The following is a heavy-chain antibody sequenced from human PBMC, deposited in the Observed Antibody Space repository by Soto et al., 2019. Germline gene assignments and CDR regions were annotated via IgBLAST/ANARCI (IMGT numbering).Heavy chain of an antibody. Sequence: PSETLSLTCAVYGGSFSGYYWSWIRQPPGKGLEWIGEINHSGSTNYNPSLKSRVTISVDTSKNQFSLKLSSVTAADTAVYYCAREPTQSPTIAAAGGDFDYWGQGTLVTVSS. D-gene: IGHD6-13*01. CDR2: INHSGST. J-gene: IGHJ4*02. V-gene: IGHV4-34*01. CDR1: GGSFSGYY. CDR3: AREPTQSPTIAAAGGDFDY.